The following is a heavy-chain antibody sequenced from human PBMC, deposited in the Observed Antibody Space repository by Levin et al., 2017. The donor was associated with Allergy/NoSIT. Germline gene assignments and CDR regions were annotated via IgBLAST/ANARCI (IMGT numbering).Heavy chain of an antibody. J-gene: IGHJ4*02. D-gene: IGHD2-2*03. V-gene: IGHV4-31*02. CDR3: AREDGSTFDF. CDR2: IYYSGST. Sequence: EKGLEWIGYIYYSGSTFYNPSLKSRLMISVDTSKNQFSLNVSSVTAADTAVYYCAREDGSTFDFWGQGALVTVAS.